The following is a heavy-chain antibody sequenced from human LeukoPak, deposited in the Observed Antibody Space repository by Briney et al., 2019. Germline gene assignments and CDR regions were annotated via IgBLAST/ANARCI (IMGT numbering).Heavy chain of an antibody. CDR2: IYHSGST. J-gene: IGHJ4*02. V-gene: IGHV4-4*02. CDR3: ARGRYSSGWYYGY. CDR1: GGSISSGNW. D-gene: IGHD6-19*01. Sequence: PSETLSLTCAVSGGSISSGNWWSWVRQPPGKGLEWIGEIYHSGSTNYNPSLKSRVTISVDTSKNQFSLKLSSVTAADTAVYYCARGRYSSGWYYGYWGQGTLVTVSS.